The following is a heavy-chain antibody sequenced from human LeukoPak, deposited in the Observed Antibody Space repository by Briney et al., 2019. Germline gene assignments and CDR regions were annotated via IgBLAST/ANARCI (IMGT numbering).Heavy chain of an antibody. D-gene: IGHD2-2*01. Sequence: SETLSLTCTVSGGSISSGSYYWSWIRQPAGKGLEWIGRIYTSGSTNYNPSLKSRVTISVDTSKNQFSLKLSSVTAADTAVYYCARDVIGYCSSTSCYGGLDYWGQGTLVTVSS. V-gene: IGHV4-61*02. CDR3: ARDVIGYCSSTSCYGGLDY. J-gene: IGHJ4*02. CDR2: IYTSGST. CDR1: GGSISSGSYY.